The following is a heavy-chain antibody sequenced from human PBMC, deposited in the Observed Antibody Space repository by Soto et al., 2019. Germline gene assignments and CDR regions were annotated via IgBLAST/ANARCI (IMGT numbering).Heavy chain of an antibody. J-gene: IGHJ4*02. D-gene: IGHD2-8*01. V-gene: IGHV3-7*03. CDR3: ARDHESIHCTNGVCPFDY. CDR1: GFTFSSYW. CDR2: IKQDGSEK. Sequence: XGSLLLSCAASGFTFSSYWMSWVRQAPGKGLEWVANIKQDGSEKYYVDSVKGRFTISRDNAKNSLYLQMNSLRAEDTAVYYCARDHESIHCTNGVCPFDYWGQGTLVTVSS.